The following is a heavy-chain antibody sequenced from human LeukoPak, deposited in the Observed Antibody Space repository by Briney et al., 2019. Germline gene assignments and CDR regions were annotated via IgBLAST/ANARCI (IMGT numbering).Heavy chain of an antibody. Sequence: GGSLRLSCAASGFTFSSYSMNWVRQAPGKGLEWVSGIGSDSVPTVYADSVKGRFTISRDNSKSMLYLQMDSLRVEDTAVYYCAKHCSGYCNTSSEKRFDPWGQGTLVTVSS. D-gene: IGHD2-2*03. CDR1: GFTFSSYS. CDR2: IGSDSVPT. J-gene: IGHJ5*02. CDR3: AKHCSGYCNTSSEKRFDP. V-gene: IGHV3-23*01.